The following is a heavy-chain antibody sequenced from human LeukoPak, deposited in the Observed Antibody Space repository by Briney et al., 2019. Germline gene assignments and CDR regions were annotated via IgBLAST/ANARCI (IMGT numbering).Heavy chain of an antibody. CDR1: GYTFSDFG. J-gene: IGHJ3*02. Sequence: ASVKVSCKASGYTFSDFGITWVRQAPGQGVEWMGRIIPILGIANYAQKFQGRVTITADKSTSTAYMELSSLRSEDTAVYYCARDTTYYYGSGSYYRDAFDIWGQGTMVTVSS. CDR2: IIPILGIA. CDR3: ARDTTYYYGSGSYYRDAFDI. V-gene: IGHV1-69*04. D-gene: IGHD3-10*01.